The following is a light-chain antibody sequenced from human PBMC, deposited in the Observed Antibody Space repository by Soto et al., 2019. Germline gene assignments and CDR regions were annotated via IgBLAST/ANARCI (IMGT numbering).Light chain of an antibody. CDR2: EVT. CDR3: SSYAGSTRGV. V-gene: IGLV2-8*01. J-gene: IGLJ1*01. Sequence: QSVLTQPPSASVSPGQSVTISCTGTSSDVGGYNYVSWYQQHPGKAPKLMIYEVTQRPSGVPDRFSGSKFGNTAYLTVSGLQAEDEADYYCSSYAGSTRGVFGTGNKVTVL. CDR1: SSDVGGYNY.